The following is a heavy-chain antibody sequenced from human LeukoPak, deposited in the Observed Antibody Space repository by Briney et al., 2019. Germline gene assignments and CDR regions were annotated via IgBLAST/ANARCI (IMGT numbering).Heavy chain of an antibody. CDR3: ARLLGRTFYYMDV. CDR1: GYSISSGYY. D-gene: IGHD2-2*01. Sequence: SETLSLTCAVSGYSISSGYYWGWIRQPPGKGLEWIGSIYHSGSTYYNPSLKSRVTISVDTSKNQISLKLSSVTAADTAVYYCARLLGRTFYYMDVWGKGTPVTVSS. CDR2: IYHSGST. V-gene: IGHV4-38-2*01. J-gene: IGHJ6*03.